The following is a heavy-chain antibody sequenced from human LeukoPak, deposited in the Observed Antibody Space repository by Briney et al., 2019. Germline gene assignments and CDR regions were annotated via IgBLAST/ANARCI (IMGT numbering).Heavy chain of an antibody. CDR2: MNPNSGIT. CDR3: ARSRGYDFWSGYHHWFDP. D-gene: IGHD3-3*01. V-gene: IGHV1-8*01. CDR1: GYTFTSYD. Sequence: ASVKVSCKASGYTFTSYDINWVRQATGQGLEWMGWMNPNSGITGYAQKFQGRVTMTRNTSISTAYMELSSLRSEDTAVYYCARSRGYDFWSGYHHWFDPWGQGTLVTVSS. J-gene: IGHJ5*02.